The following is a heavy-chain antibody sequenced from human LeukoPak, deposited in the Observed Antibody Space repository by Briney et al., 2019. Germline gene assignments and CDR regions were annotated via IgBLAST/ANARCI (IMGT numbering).Heavy chain of an antibody. CDR2: ISSSGSTI. D-gene: IGHD3-10*02. Sequence: GGSLRLSCAASGFTFSSYTMNWVRQAPGKGLEWVSYISSSGSTIYYADSVKGRFTVSRDNAKNSLYLQMNSLRAEDTAVYYCAELGITMIGGVWGKGTTVTISS. V-gene: IGHV3-48*04. CDR1: GFTFSSYT. J-gene: IGHJ6*04. CDR3: AELGITMIGGV.